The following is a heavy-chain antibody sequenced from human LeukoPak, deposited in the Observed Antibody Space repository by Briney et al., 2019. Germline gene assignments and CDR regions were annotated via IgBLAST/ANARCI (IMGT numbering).Heavy chain of an antibody. J-gene: IGHJ4*02. CDR2: ITNSGSTI. CDR3: ARDSISAALFAL. V-gene: IGHV3-48*02. Sequence: AGSLRLSCAASGFTFSSYAMNWVRQAPGKGPGWISYITNSGSTIYYADSVKGRFTISRDNAKNSLVLQMNSLRDEDSAVYYCARDSISAALFALWGQGTLITVSS. CDR1: GFTFSSYA. D-gene: IGHD2/OR15-2a*01.